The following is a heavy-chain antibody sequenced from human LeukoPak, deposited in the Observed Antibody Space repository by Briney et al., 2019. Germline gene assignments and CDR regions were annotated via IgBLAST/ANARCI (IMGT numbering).Heavy chain of an antibody. CDR1: GFTFSSYS. D-gene: IGHD3-10*01. J-gene: IGHJ4*02. CDR3: AKRVYYGSGGYNFDY. V-gene: IGHV3-21*04. CDR2: ISSSSSYI. Sequence: GGSLRLSCAASGFTFSSYSMNWVRQAPGKGLEWVSSISSSSSYIYYADSVKGRFTISRDNSKNTLYLQMNSLRAEDTAVYYCAKRVYYGSGGYNFDYWGQGTLVTVSS.